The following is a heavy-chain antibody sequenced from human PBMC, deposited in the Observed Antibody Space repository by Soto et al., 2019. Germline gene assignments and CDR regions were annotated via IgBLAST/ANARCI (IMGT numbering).Heavy chain of an antibody. CDR3: ARDVFCGGPPACPDMDV. D-gene: IGHD2-21*01. CDR2: ISGYNGNT. Sequence: ASVKVSCKASGYTFSGYSITWVRQAPGQGLEWMGRISGYNGNTNYARTLRGRLTLTTDTSTSTAYMELRSLTSDDTAVYYCARDVFCGGPPACPDMDVWGQGTMVTVSS. V-gene: IGHV1-18*04. CDR1: GYTFSGYS. J-gene: IGHJ6*02.